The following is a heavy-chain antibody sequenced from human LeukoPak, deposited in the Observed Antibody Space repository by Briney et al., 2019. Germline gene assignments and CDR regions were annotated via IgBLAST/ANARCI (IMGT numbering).Heavy chain of an antibody. CDR1: GFIFSSYW. V-gene: IGHV3-7*03. CDR2: IKQDGSEK. CDR3: ARTYYDFSYAMDV. Sequence: GGSLRLSCAASGFIFSSYWMSWVRQAPGKGLEWVANIKQDGSEKYYVDSVKGRFTISRDNARNSLSLQMNSLTAEDTAVYYCARTYYDFSYAMDVWGQGTTVTVSS. D-gene: IGHD3-3*01. J-gene: IGHJ6*02.